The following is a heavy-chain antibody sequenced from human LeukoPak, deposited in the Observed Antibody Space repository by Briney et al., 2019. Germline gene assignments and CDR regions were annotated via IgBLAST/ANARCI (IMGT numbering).Heavy chain of an antibody. CDR1: GGSISSGSYY. V-gene: IGHV4-61*02. Sequence: SQTLSLTCTVSGGSISSGSYYWSWIRQPAGKGLEWIGRIYTSGSTNYNPSLKSRVTISVDTSKNQFSLKLSSVTAADTAVYYCARDTYDSSGYQGFDYWGQGTLVTVSS. D-gene: IGHD3-22*01. CDR3: ARDTYDSSGYQGFDY. J-gene: IGHJ4*02. CDR2: IYTSGST.